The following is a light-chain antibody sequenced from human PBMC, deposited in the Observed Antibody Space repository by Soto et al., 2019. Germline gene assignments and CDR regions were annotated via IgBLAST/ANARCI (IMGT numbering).Light chain of an antibody. CDR1: QNIFTY. CDR3: QHYTLYSAS. V-gene: IGKV1-5*01. CDR2: DSS. Sequence: DIHMTQSPSTLSASVGDRVTISCRASQNIFTYLAWYQQTPGKAPKLLIFDSSTLQSGVPPRFSGSGSGTEFTLTISSLQPDDFATYYCQHYTLYSASFGPGTKV. J-gene: IGKJ1*01.